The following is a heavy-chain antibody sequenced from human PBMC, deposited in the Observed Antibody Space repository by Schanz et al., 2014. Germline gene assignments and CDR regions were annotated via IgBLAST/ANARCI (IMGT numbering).Heavy chain of an antibody. CDR2: IYSDGRT. Sequence: EVQLVESGGGLIQPGGSLRLSCVASGFTVSSNYMSWVRQAPGKGLEWVSVIYSDGRTYYGDSVKGRFTISRDNSKNTLYLQMNSLRAEDTAVYFCARDEGRDGYNLAFDVWGQGTLVTVSS. V-gene: IGHV3-53*01. J-gene: IGHJ3*01. CDR1: GFTVSSNY. CDR3: ARDEGRDGYNLAFDV. D-gene: IGHD5-12*01.